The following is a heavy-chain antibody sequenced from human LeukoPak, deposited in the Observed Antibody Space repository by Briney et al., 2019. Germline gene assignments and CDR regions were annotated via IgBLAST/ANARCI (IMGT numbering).Heavy chain of an antibody. Sequence: GGSLRLSCAASGFTFSSYAMHWVRQAPGKGLEWVAVISYDGSNKYYADSVKGRFTISRDNSKNTLYLQMNSLRAEDTAVYYCASGFRLYGSGSQPPYWGQGTLVTVSS. V-gene: IGHV3-30-3*01. J-gene: IGHJ4*02. CDR2: ISYDGSNK. D-gene: IGHD3-10*01. CDR3: ASGFRLYGSGSQPPY. CDR1: GFTFSSYA.